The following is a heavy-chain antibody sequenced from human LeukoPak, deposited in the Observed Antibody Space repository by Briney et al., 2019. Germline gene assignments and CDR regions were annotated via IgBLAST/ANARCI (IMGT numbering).Heavy chain of an antibody. Sequence: GESLKISCKGSGYSFTSYWIGWVRQMPGKGLEWMGIIYPGDSDTRYSPSFQGQVTISADKSISTAYLQWSSLKASDTAMYYCARPEGHYDILTGGSLDCWGQGTLVTVSS. D-gene: IGHD3-9*01. CDR1: GYSFTSYW. CDR3: ARPEGHYDILTGGSLDC. CDR2: IYPGDSDT. J-gene: IGHJ4*02. V-gene: IGHV5-51*01.